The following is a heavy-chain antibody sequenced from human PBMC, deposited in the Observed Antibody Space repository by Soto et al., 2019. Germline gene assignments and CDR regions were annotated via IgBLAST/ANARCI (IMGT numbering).Heavy chain of an antibody. CDR1: GFTFSSYW. CDR2: IKQDGSEK. D-gene: IGHD3-10*01. CDR3: ARDYRVLGLIFGGVGAFDI. V-gene: IGHV3-7*01. Sequence: GGSLRLSCAASGFTFSSYWMSWVRQAPGKGLEWVANIKQDGSEKYYVDSVKGRFTISRDNAKNSLYLQMNSLRAEDTAVYYCARDYRVLGLIFGGVGAFDIWGQGTMVTVSS. J-gene: IGHJ3*02.